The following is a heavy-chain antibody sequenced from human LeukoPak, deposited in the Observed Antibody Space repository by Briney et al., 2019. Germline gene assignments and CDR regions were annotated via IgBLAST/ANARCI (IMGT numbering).Heavy chain of an antibody. V-gene: IGHV3-74*01. Sequence: GGSLRLSCVVSGFTLSSDWMSWVRQAPGKGLVWVSRINSDGSSTSYADSVKGRFTISRDNAKNTLYLQMNSLRADDTAVYYCARVQGHPPNGLDIWGQGTMVTVSS. CDR3: ARVQGHPPNGLDI. CDR1: GFTLSSDW. J-gene: IGHJ3*02. D-gene: IGHD2-8*01. CDR2: INSDGSST.